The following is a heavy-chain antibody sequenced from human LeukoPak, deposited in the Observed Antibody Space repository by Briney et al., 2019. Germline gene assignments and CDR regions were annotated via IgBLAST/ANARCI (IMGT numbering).Heavy chain of an antibody. CDR3: AKGSSGYFADL. V-gene: IGHV3-23*01. CDR1: GITLSNYG. Sequence: GGSLRLSCAVSGITLSNYGMSWVRQAPGKGLEWVAGISDSGGSTNYADSVKGRFTISRDNPKNTLFLQMSSLRAEDTALYYCAKGSSGYFADLWGQGTLVTVSS. D-gene: IGHD3-22*01. J-gene: IGHJ5*02. CDR2: ISDSGGST.